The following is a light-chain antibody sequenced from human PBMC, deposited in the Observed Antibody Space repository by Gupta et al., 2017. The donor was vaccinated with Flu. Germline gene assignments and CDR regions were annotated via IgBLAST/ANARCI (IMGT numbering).Light chain of an antibody. V-gene: IGKV1-17*02. CDR3: RQHNYSPRM. CDR1: QGIRNE. Sequence: PLSLAAFVGDRVTITCRASQGIRNELGWYQQKPGKAPHRLIYAASTLRSGVPSRFSGSGFGTEFTLTINNLQSEEFGTYYCRQHNYSPRMFGQGTRVEIK. CDR2: AAS. J-gene: IGKJ1*01.